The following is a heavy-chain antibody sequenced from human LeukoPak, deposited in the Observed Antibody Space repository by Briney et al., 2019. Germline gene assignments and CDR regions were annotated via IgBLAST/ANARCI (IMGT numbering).Heavy chain of an antibody. CDR1: GYTFTSYD. CDR3: ARGRRAVAGTRNWFDP. D-gene: IGHD6-19*01. Sequence: ASVKVSCKASGYTFTSYDINWVRQATGQGLEWMGWMNPNSGNTGYAQKFQGRVTMTRNTSISTAYMELSSLRSEDTAVYYCARGRRAVAGTRNWFDPWGQGTLVTVSS. J-gene: IGHJ5*02. V-gene: IGHV1-8*01. CDR2: MNPNSGNT.